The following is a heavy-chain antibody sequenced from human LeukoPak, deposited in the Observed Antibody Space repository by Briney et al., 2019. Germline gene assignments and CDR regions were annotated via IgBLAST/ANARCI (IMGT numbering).Heavy chain of an antibody. CDR1: GFTFSSYS. D-gene: IGHD2-2*01. CDR3: ARDMHVFDY. V-gene: IGHV3-48*01. CDR2: ISSSSSTI. J-gene: IGHJ4*02. Sequence: GGSLRLSCAASGFTFSSYSMNWVRQAPGKGLEWVSYISSSSSTIYYADSVKGRFTISRDNAKNSLYLQMNSLRAQDTAVYYCARDMHVFDYWGQGTLVTVSS.